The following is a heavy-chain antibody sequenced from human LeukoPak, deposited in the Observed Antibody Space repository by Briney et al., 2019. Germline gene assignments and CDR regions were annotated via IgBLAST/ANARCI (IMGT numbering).Heavy chain of an antibody. V-gene: IGHV3-74*01. J-gene: IGHJ5*01. D-gene: IGHD3-10*01. CDR3: ARAVTYFYGSVTYDWFES. CDR2: IESNGLT. Sequence: GGSLRLSCAASGFTFSSYWMHWVRQTPGKGLMWVSRIESNGLTLYADSVRDRFTISRDNAKNTVYLQMNSLRADDTAMYYCARAVTYFYGSVTYDWFESWGQGTLVTVSS. CDR1: GFTFSSYW.